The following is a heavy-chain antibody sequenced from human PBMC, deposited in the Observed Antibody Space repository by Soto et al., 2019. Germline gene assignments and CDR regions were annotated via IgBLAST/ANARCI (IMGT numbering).Heavy chain of an antibody. V-gene: IGHV4-31*03. CDR1: GDSISSGNYY. Sequence: QVRLQESGPGLVKPSQALSLTCTVSGDSISSGNYYWSWLRQHPGKGLEWIAYISYSGSTYYNPSLTRRVAISVDLPENQFPRKRISLTAAYTAVYFCARGRAYYRHPRVSPGWVAFEIWGQGTMVTVSS. D-gene: IGHD3-10*01. CDR2: ISYSGST. J-gene: IGHJ3*02. CDR3: ARGRAYYRHPRVSPGWVAFEI.